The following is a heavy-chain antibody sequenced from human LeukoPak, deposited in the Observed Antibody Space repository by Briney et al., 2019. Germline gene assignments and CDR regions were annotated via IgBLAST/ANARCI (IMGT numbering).Heavy chain of an antibody. V-gene: IGHV3-23*01. J-gene: IGHJ4*02. CDR2: ISGSSDRT. Sequence: GGSLRLSCAASRFTFSSYAMSWVRQAPGKGLEWVSSISGSSDRTFYADSVKGRFTISRDNSKNTLYLQMNSLRAEDTAVYYCAAMTSVTTGDYWGQGTLVTVSS. CDR1: RFTFSSYA. D-gene: IGHD4-11*01. CDR3: AAMTSVTTGDY.